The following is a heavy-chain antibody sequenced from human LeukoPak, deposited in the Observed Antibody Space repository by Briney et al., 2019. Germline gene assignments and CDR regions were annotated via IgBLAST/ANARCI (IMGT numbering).Heavy chain of an antibody. CDR3: ARDRDSSSAFDY. Sequence: GGSLRLPCAASGFTFSTYSMNRVRQAPGKGLEWISPISSSGNYIYYADSVKGRFTISRDNAKNSLYLQMNSLRAEDTAVYYCARDRDSSSAFDYWGQGTLVTVSS. D-gene: IGHD6-6*01. V-gene: IGHV3-21*01. CDR2: ISSSGNYI. CDR1: GFTFSTYS. J-gene: IGHJ4*02.